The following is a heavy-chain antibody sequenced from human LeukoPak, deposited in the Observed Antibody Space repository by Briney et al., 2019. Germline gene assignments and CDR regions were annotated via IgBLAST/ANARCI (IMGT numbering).Heavy chain of an antibody. CDR3: AFEGPVSGYAFDP. Sequence: SETMSLTCAVYGESFSEYYWSWIRQPPGKGLEWIGQINHSGGTNYHPSLKTRVTISLDTSKNQVSLKLRSVTAADTAVYYCAFEGPVSGYAFDPWGQGALVAVSS. CDR1: GESFSEYY. V-gene: IGHV4-34*01. CDR2: INHSGGT. D-gene: IGHD5-12*01. J-gene: IGHJ5*02.